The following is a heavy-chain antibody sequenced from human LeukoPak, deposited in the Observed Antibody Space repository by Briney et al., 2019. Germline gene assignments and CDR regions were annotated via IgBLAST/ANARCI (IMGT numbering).Heavy chain of an antibody. V-gene: IGHV3-23*01. D-gene: IGHD2-15*01. CDR1: GFTFSNYA. Sequence: GGSLRLSCAASGFTFSNYAMDWVRQAPGQGLKWVSAVGTGADTYYADSVRGRFTISRDNSKNTLYLQMDSLRAEDTAIYYCTRKTPGRAPFDYWGQGTLVTVSS. CDR3: TRKTPGRAPFDY. CDR2: VGTGADT. J-gene: IGHJ4*02.